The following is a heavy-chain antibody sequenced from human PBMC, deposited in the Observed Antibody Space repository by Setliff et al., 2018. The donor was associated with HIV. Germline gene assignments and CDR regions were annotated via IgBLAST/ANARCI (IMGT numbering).Heavy chain of an antibody. CDR1: GFTFSSYS. CDR3: ARVGVGATVFFDY. V-gene: IGHV3-21*01. J-gene: IGHJ4*02. Sequence: GGSLRLSCAASGFTFSSYSMNWVRQAPGKGLEWVSSISSSSTYIYYAVSVRGRFTISRDNAKTSLYLQMNSLRAEDTAVYYCARVGVGATVFFDYWGQGTLVTVS. CDR2: ISSSSTYI. D-gene: IGHD1-26*01.